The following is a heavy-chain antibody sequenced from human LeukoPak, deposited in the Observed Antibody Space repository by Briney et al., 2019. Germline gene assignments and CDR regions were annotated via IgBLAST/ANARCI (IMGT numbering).Heavy chain of an antibody. CDR3: ARLILSGSYLYYFDY. V-gene: IGHV4-59*08. Sequence: SETLSLTCPVSGRSISIYYWSWIRQPPGKGLEWIGYISYSGNTNYNPSLKSRVTISVDMSKNQFSLKLSSVTAADTAVYHCARLILSGSYLYYFDYWGQGTLVTVSS. J-gene: IGHJ4*02. CDR2: ISYSGNT. D-gene: IGHD1-26*01. CDR1: GRSISIYY.